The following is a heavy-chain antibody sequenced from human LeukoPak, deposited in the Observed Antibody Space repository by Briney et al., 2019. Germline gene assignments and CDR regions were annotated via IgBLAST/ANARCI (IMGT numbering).Heavy chain of an antibody. D-gene: IGHD4-11*01. CDR3: VRDPSNSGNWFDL. CDR1: GFNLRDYW. V-gene: IGHV3-74*01. CDR2: LGTDGTYT. J-gene: IGHJ5*02. Sequence: SGGSLRLSCAASGFNLRDYWMHWVRHAPGRGLVWVSRLGTDGTYTNYAASVKGRYTISRDNAKNTLYLQMDSLRAEDTAFYYCVRDPSNSGNWFDLWGQGTLVTVSS.